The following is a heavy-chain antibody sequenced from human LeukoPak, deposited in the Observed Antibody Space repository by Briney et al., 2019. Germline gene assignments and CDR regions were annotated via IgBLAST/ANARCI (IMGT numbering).Heavy chain of an antibody. CDR1: GFTFSSYA. V-gene: IGHV3-23*01. D-gene: IGHD1-26*01. J-gene: IGHJ4*02. CDR3: ATGGSGSYYFDY. CDR2: VSGTGDST. Sequence: GGSLRLSCAASGFTFSSYAMSWVRQAPGKGPEWVSAVSGTGDSTYYVDSVKGRFTISRDNFTNTLYVQMNNLRAEDTAVYYCATGGSGSYYFDYWGQGILVTVSS.